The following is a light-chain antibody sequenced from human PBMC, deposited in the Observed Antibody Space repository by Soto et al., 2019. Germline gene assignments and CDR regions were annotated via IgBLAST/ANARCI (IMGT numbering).Light chain of an antibody. Sequence: EVVLPQSPGTLSLSPGERATLSSRASQCVSSSYLAWYQQKPGQAPRLLIYGTSSRATGIPERFSGSGSGTGFTLTLSRLELEDFAVYYCQQYGSSSWPVGQGTKVEI. CDR3: QQYGSSSWP. CDR2: GTS. J-gene: IGKJ1*01. V-gene: IGKV3-20*01. CDR1: QCVSSSY.